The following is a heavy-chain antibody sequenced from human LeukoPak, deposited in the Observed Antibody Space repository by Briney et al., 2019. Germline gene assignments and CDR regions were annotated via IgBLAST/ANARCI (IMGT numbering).Heavy chain of an antibody. CDR2: INAGNGNT. J-gene: IGHJ5*02. D-gene: IGHD6-13*01. V-gene: IGHV1-3*01. Sequence: AASVKVSCTASGYTFTSYAMHWVRQAPGQGLEWMGWINAGNGNTKYSQKFQGRVTITRDTSASTAYMELSSLRSEDTAVYYCARGLSSWFNWFDPWGQGTLVTVSS. CDR3: ARGLSSWFNWFDP. CDR1: GYTFTSYA.